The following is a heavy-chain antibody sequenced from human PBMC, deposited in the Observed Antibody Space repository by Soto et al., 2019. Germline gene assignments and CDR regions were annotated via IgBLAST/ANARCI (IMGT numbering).Heavy chain of an antibody. CDR1: GGSFSSYY. Sequence: QVQLQESGPGLVRPSETLSLTCTVSGGSFSSYYWTWIRQSPGKGLEWIGYFSYSGCTDYNPSHRGRLAISIDTSKNQFSLRLNSMTAADTAVYYCAGRDCSGTNCYYLDYYYMDVWGKGTTVTVSS. V-gene: IGHV4-59*08. D-gene: IGHD2-2*01. CDR3: AGRDCSGTNCYYLDYYYMDV. J-gene: IGHJ6*03. CDR2: FSYSGCT.